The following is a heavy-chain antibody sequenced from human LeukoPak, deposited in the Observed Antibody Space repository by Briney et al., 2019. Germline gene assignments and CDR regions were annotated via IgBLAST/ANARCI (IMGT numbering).Heavy chain of an antibody. CDR1: GFTLSWYW. J-gene: IGHJ4*02. Sequence: GGSLRLSCAASGFTLSWYWMHWVRQAPGKGLVWVSRINTDGSSIRHADSVKGRFTISRDDAKNTLYLQMSSLRAEDTAVYYCARAGSGSFDYWGQGTLVTVSS. CDR2: INTDGSSI. V-gene: IGHV3-74*01. CDR3: ARAGSGSFDY.